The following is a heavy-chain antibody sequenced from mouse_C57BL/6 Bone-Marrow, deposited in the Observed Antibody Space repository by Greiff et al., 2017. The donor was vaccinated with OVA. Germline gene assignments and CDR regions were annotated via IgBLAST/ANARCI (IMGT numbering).Heavy chain of an antibody. CDR1: GYAFSSYW. V-gene: IGHV1-80*01. CDR3: GGGSSYEGAMDY. CDR2: IYPGDGDT. Sequence: QVQLKQSGAELVKPGASVKISCKASGYAFSSYWMNWVKQRPGKGLEWIGQIYPGDGDTNYNGKFKGKATLTADKSSSTAYMQLSSLTSEDSAVYFCGGGSSYEGAMDYWGQGTSVTVSS. J-gene: IGHJ4*01. D-gene: IGHD1-1*01.